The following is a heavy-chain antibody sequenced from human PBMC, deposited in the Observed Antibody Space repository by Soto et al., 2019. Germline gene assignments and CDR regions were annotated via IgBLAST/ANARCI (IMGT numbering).Heavy chain of an antibody. D-gene: IGHD5-18*01. CDR3: AKDSGYNYGYFRWFDP. Sequence: QVHLQESGPRLVKPSETLSLTCTVSGGSISNYYWSWVRQPPGRGLEWIAHIFYSGSTNYNPALKSRVTISVDTSKSQFSLKLSSVTAADTAVYYCAKDSGYNYGYFRWFDPWGQGTLVTVSS. J-gene: IGHJ5*02. CDR1: GGSISNYY. V-gene: IGHV4-59*01. CDR2: IFYSGST.